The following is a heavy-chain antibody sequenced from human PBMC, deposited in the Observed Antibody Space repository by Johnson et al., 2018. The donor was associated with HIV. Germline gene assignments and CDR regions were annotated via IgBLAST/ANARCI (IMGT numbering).Heavy chain of an antibody. V-gene: IGHV3-74*01. CDR3: ARDLYGSGGHYNPWGAFDI. CDR2: INSDGSST. Sequence: VQLVESGGGLVQPGGSLRLSCAASGFTFSSYWMHWVRQAPGKGLVWVSRINSDGSSTSYADSVKGRFTISRDNAKNTLYLQMNSLRVEDTAVYYCARDLYGSGGHYNPWGAFDIWGQGTMLTVSS. CDR1: GFTFSSYW. D-gene: IGHD3-10*01. J-gene: IGHJ3*02.